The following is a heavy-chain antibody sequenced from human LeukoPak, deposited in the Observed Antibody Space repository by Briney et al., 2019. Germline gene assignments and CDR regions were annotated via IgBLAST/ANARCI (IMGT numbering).Heavy chain of an antibody. J-gene: IGHJ4*02. CDR3: ARDRIAARPSEFDY. V-gene: IGHV1-18*01. D-gene: IGHD6-6*01. CDR1: GYTFTSYG. CDR2: ISAYNGNT. Sequence: GASVKVSCKVSGYTFTSYGISWVRQAPGQGLEWMGWISAYNGNTNYAQKLQGRVTMTTDTSTSTAYMELRSLRSDDTAVYYCARDRIAARPSEFDYWGQGTLVTVSS.